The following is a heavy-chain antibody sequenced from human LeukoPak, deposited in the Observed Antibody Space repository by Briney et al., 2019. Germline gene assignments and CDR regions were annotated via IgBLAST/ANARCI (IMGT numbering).Heavy chain of an antibody. J-gene: IGHJ4*02. Sequence: PSETLSLTCTVSGGSISSSSYYWGWIRQPPGKGLEWIGSIYYSGSIYYNPSLKSRVTISVDTSKNQFSLKLSSVTAADTAVYYCARHIIAVAGTFGYWGQGTLVTVSS. D-gene: IGHD6-19*01. CDR2: IYYSGSI. V-gene: IGHV4-39*01. CDR1: GGSISSSSYY. CDR3: ARHIIAVAGTFGY.